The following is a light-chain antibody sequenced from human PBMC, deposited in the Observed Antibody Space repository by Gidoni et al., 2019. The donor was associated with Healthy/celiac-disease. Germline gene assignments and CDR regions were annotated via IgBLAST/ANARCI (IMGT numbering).Light chain of an antibody. CDR3: AAWDDSLSGYYV. J-gene: IGLJ1*01. Sequence: QSVLTQPPSASGTPGQRVTISCSGSRSNIGSNTVNWYQQLPGTAPKLLIYSTNQRPSGVPDRFSGSKSGTSASLAISGLQSEDEADYYCAAWDDSLSGYYVFGTGTKVTVL. V-gene: IGLV1-44*01. CDR2: STN. CDR1: RSNIGSNT.